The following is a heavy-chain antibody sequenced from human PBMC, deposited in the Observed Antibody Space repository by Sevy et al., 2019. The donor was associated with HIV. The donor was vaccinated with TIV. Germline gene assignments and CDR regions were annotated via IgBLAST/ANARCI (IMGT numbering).Heavy chain of an antibody. Sequence: GGSLRLSCAISGFTVNDKYIIWVRQAPGKGLEWVSVIFSSGSTYYADSAMGRFTISRVNSKNKVYLQMNSLGAEDTAVYYCVSLFLSYRSGWSYFDYWGQGTLVTVSS. CDR1: GFTVNDKY. J-gene: IGHJ4*02. CDR3: VSLFLSYRSGWSYFDY. CDR2: IFSSGST. V-gene: IGHV3-66*02. D-gene: IGHD6-19*01.